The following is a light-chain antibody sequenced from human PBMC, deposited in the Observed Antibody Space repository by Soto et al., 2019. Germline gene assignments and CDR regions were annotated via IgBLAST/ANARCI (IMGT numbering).Light chain of an antibody. V-gene: IGKV3-15*01. CDR3: QQYDGWPRT. J-gene: IGKJ1*01. Sequence: EIVLTQYKDTLSLSPGERATLSCSASQRVGINLAWYQQKPGQAPRLLIYSASTRASGIPDRFSGSGSGTEFTLTISILQSEDFAFFYCQQYDGWPRTFGQGTKVDI. CDR2: SAS. CDR1: QRVGIN.